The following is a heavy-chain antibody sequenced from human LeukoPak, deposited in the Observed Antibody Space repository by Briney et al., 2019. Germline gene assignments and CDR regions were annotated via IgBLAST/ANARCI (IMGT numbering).Heavy chain of an antibody. CDR2: VDPEDGET. D-gene: IGHD2-2*01. V-gene: IGHV1-24*01. CDR3: ATDLDRGYCSSTGCADY. CDR1: GYTLTELS. J-gene: IGHJ4*02. Sequence: ASVKVSCKVSGYTLTELSMHWVRQAPGKGLEWMGRVDPEDGETIYAENFQGRVTITADTSTDTAYMELRSLRSEDTAVYYCATDLDRGYCSSTGCADYWGQGTLVTVSS.